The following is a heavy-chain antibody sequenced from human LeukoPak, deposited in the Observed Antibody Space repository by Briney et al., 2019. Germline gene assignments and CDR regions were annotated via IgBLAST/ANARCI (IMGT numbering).Heavy chain of an antibody. CDR2: IRYDGSNK. CDR3: AKDAGGSSSSRYFDY. V-gene: IGHV3-30*02. CDR1: GFTFSSYA. Sequence: PGGSLRLSCAASGFTFSSYAMHWVRQAPGKGLEWVAFIRYDGSNKYYADSVKGRFTISRDNSKNTLYLQMNSLRAEDTAVYYCAKDAGGSSSSRYFDYWGQGTLVTVSS. J-gene: IGHJ4*02. D-gene: IGHD6-6*01.